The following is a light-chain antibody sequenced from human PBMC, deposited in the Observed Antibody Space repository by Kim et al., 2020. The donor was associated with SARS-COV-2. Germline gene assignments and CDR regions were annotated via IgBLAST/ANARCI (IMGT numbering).Light chain of an antibody. CDR3: CSYGGTDTLTV. J-gene: IGLJ3*02. CDR1: NNNVGDSNF. CDR2: DVT. Sequence: LTQPHSVSGSPGQSVTISCTGTNNNVGDSNFVSWYQQHPGKAPNLMIYDVTKRPSGVPDRFSGSKSGNTASLTISGLQAEDEADYYCCSYGGTDTLTVFGGGTQLTVL. V-gene: IGLV2-11*01.